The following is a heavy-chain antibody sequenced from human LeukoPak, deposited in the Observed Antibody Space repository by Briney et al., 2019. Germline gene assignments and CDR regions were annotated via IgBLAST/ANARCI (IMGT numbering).Heavy chain of an antibody. Sequence: GGSLRLSCAASGFTFSSYAMSWVRQAPGKGLEWVSAISGSGGSTYYADSVKGRFTIPRDSSKNTLYLQMNRLRAEDAAVYYCAKPLYCSGGSCYSPLWYWGQGTLVTVSS. J-gene: IGHJ4*02. CDR1: GFTFSSYA. CDR2: ISGSGGST. V-gene: IGHV3-23*01. D-gene: IGHD2-15*01. CDR3: AKPLYCSGGSCYSPLWY.